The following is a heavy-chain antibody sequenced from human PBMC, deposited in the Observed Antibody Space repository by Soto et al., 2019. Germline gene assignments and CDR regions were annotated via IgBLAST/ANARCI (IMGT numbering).Heavy chain of an antibody. V-gene: IGHV6-1*01. D-gene: IGHD6-19*01. J-gene: IGHJ6*02. CDR2: TYYRSKWYN. Sequence: PSQTLSLTCVISGDSVSSNSAAWNWIRQSPSRGLEWLGRTYYRSKWYNDYAVSVKSRITINPDTSKNQFSLQLNSVTPEDTAVYYCARDQQWLVDYYYYYGMDVWGQGTTVTVSS. CDR1: GDSVSSNSAA. CDR3: ARDQQWLVDYYYYYGMDV.